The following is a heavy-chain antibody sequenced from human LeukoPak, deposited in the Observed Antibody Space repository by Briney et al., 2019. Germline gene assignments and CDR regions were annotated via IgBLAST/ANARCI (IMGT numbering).Heavy chain of an antibody. J-gene: IGHJ4*02. CDR2: VDGDGSST. CDR3: TRGGGYFDY. Sequence: GGSLRLSCAASGFTFSNYWIHWVRQPPGKGLVWVSRVDGDGSSTTYADSVKGRFTISRDNAKNTLYLQINSLRGEDTAVYYCTRGGGYFDYWGQGTLVTVSS. V-gene: IGHV3-74*01. CDR1: GFTFSNYW. D-gene: IGHD3-16*01.